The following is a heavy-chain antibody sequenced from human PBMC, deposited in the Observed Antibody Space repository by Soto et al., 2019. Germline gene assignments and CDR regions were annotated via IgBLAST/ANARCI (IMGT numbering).Heavy chain of an antibody. CDR2: ISHSGLR. V-gene: IGHV4-59*01. D-gene: IGHD1-26*01. Sequence: QVQLQESGPGLVKPSETLSLTCIVSGVSISSGYCTWIRQSPGKGLEWIGYISHSGLRHYRASLQCPLTMSVATSKHYFQLNWPSANAADTDIYSCATSYTTGPGCDSWGQGTLVTVSS. CDR3: ATSYTTGPGCDS. CDR1: GVSISSGY. J-gene: IGHJ5*02.